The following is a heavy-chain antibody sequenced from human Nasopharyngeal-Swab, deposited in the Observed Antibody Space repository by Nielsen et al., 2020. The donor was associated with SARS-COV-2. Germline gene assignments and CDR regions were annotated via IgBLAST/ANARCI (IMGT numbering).Heavy chain of an antibody. Sequence: SETLSLTCTVSGGSISSGGYYWSWIRQHPGKGLEWIGYIYYSGSTYYNPSLKSRVTISVDTSKNQFSLKLSSVTAADTAVYYCARGGGAVADGFDYWGQGTLVTVSS. CDR3: ARGGGAVADGFDY. J-gene: IGHJ4*02. CDR2: IYYSGST. CDR1: GGSISSGGYY. V-gene: IGHV4-31*03. D-gene: IGHD6-19*01.